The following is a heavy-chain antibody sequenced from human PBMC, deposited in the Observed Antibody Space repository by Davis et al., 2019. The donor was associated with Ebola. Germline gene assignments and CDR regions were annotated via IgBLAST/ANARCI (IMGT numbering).Heavy chain of an antibody. D-gene: IGHD6-25*01. CDR1: GFTFNDYT. V-gene: IGHV3-21*01. J-gene: IGHJ4*02. CDR3: AKGSGLGG. Sequence: GESLKISCAASGFTFNDYTMIWVRQAPGKGLEWVSSISGNSYYIYYADSLEGRFTISRDNAKNSLYLQMNSLRAEDTAVYYCAKGSGLGGWGQGTLVTVSS. CDR2: ISGNSYYI.